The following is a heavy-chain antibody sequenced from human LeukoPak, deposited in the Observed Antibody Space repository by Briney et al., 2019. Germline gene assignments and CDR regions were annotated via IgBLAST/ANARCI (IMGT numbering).Heavy chain of an antibody. V-gene: IGHV5-51*01. CDR3: AIQSDWPEPYYFDY. CDR2: IYPGDSDT. CDR1: GYSFTNYW. D-gene: IGHD3-9*01. Sequence: GESLKISCKGSGYSFTNYWIGLVRQMPGKGLEWMGIIYPGDSDTRYSPSFQGQVTISADKSISTAYLQWSSLKASDTAMYYCAIQSDWPEPYYFDYWGQGTLVTVSS. J-gene: IGHJ4*02.